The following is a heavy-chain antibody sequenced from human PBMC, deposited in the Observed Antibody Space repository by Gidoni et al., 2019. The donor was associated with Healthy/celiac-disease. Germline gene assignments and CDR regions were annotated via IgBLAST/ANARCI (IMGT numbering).Heavy chain of an antibody. CDR2: ISGSGGST. CDR1: GFTFSSYA. J-gene: IGHJ6*02. Sequence: EVQLLESGGGLVQPGGSLRLSCAASGFTFSSYAMSWVLQAPGKGLEWVSAISGSGGSTYYADSVKGRFTISRDNSKNTLYLQMNSLRAEDTAVYYCAKDPRVGSWYGGPMDVWGQGTTVTVSS. D-gene: IGHD6-13*01. V-gene: IGHV3-23*01. CDR3: AKDPRVGSWYGGPMDV.